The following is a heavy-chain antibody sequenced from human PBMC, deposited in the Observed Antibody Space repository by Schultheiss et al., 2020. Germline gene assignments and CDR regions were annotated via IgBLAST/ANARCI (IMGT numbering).Heavy chain of an antibody. CDR1: GYTFTGYY. Sequence: GESLKISCKASGYTFTGYYMHWVRQAPGQGLEWMGIINPSGGSTSYAQKFQGRVTMTRDTSTSTVYMELSSLRSEDTAVYYCARDIVVVVAGNYYYYYYGMDVWGQGTTVTVSS. V-gene: IGHV1-46*01. J-gene: IGHJ6*02. D-gene: IGHD2-15*01. CDR3: ARDIVVVVAGNYYYYYYGMDV. CDR2: INPSGGST.